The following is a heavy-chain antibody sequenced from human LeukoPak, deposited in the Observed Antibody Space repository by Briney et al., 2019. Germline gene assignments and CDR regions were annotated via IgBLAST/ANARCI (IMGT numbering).Heavy chain of an antibody. Sequence: SETLSLTCAVYGGSFSGYYWSWILQPPGKGLEWIGEINHSGSTNYNPSLKSRVTISVDTSKNQFSLKLSSVTAADTAVYYCARDRYSGSFGAFDIWGQGTMVTVSS. V-gene: IGHV4-34*01. D-gene: IGHD1-26*01. CDR3: ARDRYSGSFGAFDI. J-gene: IGHJ3*02. CDR1: GGSFSGYY. CDR2: INHSGST.